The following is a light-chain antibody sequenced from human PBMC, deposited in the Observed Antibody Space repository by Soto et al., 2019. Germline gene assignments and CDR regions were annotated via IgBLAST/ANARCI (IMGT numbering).Light chain of an antibody. J-gene: IGKJ1*01. V-gene: IGKV1-17*01. CDR3: QQHHTYPRT. Sequence: DIQMTQSPSSLSASVGDRVTITCRASQDINTDLDWYQQKPGKAPRRLISDVSSLQSGVPSRFSGSRFGTHFTLTISSLQPEDFATYFCQQHHTYPRTFGQGTKVEIK. CDR1: QDINTD. CDR2: DVS.